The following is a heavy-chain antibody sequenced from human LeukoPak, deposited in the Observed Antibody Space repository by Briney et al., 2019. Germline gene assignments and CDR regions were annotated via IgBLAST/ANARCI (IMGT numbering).Heavy chain of an antibody. D-gene: IGHD2-2*01. J-gene: IGHJ4*02. CDR3: TRIFCNSSSCYHFDH. CDR2: INVNRGGT. CDR1: GYTFTGYY. Sequence: GSVKVSCKASGYTFTGYYMHWVRQAPGQGLEWMGWINVNRGGTNYAQKFRDRVTMTRDTSISTAYMELSRLRCDDTAVYFCTRIFCNSSSCYHFDHWGQGTLVTVSS. V-gene: IGHV1-2*02.